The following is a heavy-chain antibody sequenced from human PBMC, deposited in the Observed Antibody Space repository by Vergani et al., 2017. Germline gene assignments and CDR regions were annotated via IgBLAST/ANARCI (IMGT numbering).Heavy chain of an antibody. Sequence: QLQLQESGPGLVKPSETLSLTCTVSGGSISSSSYYWGWIRQPPGKGLEWIGSIYYSGSTYYNPSLKSRVTISVDTSKNQFSLKLSSVTAADTAVYYCARDTASYSNYYYYGMDVWGQGTTVTVSS. CDR1: GGSISSSSYY. J-gene: IGHJ6*02. CDR3: ARDTASYSNYYYYGMDV. CDR2: IYYSGST. D-gene: IGHD4-11*01. V-gene: IGHV4-39*07.